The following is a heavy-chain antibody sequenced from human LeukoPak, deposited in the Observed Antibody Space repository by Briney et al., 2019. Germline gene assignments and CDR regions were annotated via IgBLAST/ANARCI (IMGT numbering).Heavy chain of an antibody. CDR1: GGSISSYY. Sequence: SETLSLTCTVSGGSISSYYWSWIRQPPGKGLEWIGYIYHSGSTNYNPSLKSRVTISVDTSKNQFSLKLSSVTAADTAVYYCARQYSSSWYLYYFDYWGQGTLVTVSS. CDR2: IYHSGST. J-gene: IGHJ4*02. V-gene: IGHV4-59*08. D-gene: IGHD6-13*01. CDR3: ARQYSSSWYLYYFDY.